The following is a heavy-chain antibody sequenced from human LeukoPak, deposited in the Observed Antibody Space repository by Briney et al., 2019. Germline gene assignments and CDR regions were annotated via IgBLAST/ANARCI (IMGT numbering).Heavy chain of an antibody. D-gene: IGHD3-16*01. Sequence: SETLSLTCTVSGGSISSSSYYWGWIRQPPGKGLEWIGSIYYSGSAYYNPSLKSRVTISVDTSKNQFSLKLRSVTAADTAVYYCARGDVTYFANWGQGIQVTVSS. CDR3: ARGDVTYFAN. J-gene: IGHJ4*02. CDR2: IYYSGSA. V-gene: IGHV4-39*01. CDR1: GGSISSSSYY.